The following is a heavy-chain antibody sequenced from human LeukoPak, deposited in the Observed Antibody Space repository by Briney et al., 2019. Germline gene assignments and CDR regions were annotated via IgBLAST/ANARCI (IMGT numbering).Heavy chain of an antibody. D-gene: IGHD3-10*01. J-gene: IGHJ4*02. V-gene: IGHV4-59*12. CDR2: ISYSGTT. CDR1: GASISSYY. Sequence: SETLSLTCTVSGASISSYYWSWIRQPPGKGLEWIGYISYSGTTNYSPSLRSRVAISVDTSKNQFSLKLSSVTAADTAVYYCARAHYYGSGSYYNPSYYFDYWGQGTLVTVSS. CDR3: ARAHYYGSGSYYNPSYYFDY.